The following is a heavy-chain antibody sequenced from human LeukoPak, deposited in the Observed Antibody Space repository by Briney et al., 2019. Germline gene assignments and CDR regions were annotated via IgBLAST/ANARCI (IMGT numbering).Heavy chain of an antibody. CDR3: ARGPNSNWSGLDF. J-gene: IGHJ4*02. Sequence: GGSLRLSCTASGFSFSGHWMHWARPLPGKGLVWVSRISPTGSTTSYADSVKGRFTASRDNAKNTLYLQVNNLRAEDTAVYYCARGPNSNWSGLDFWGQGTLLTVSS. CDR2: ISPTGSTT. V-gene: IGHV3-74*01. D-gene: IGHD6-6*01. CDR1: GFSFSGHW.